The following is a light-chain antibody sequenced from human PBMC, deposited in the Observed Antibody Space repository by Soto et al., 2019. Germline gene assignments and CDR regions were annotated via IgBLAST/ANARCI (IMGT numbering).Light chain of an antibody. Sequence: AIRMTQSPSSLSASTGDRVTITCRASQGISSYLAWYQQKPGKAPKLLIYAASTLQSGVPSRFSGSGSGTEFTLTISSLQPEDFATYFCQQSYATPRTFGQGTKVDIK. CDR1: QGISSY. V-gene: IGKV1-8*01. CDR3: QQSYATPRT. CDR2: AAS. J-gene: IGKJ1*01.